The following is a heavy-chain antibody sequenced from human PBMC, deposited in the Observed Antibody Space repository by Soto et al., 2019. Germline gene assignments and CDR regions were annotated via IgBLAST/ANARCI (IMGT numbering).Heavy chain of an antibody. V-gene: IGHV4-59*01. CDR2: IYYSGST. Sequence: SETLSLTCTVSGGSISSYYWSWIRQPPGKGLEWIGYIYYSGSTNYNPSLKSRVTISVDTSKNQFSLKLSSVTAADTAVYYCARDRLKAGYSSGWNAFDIWGQGTMVTVSS. CDR3: ARDRLKAGYSSGWNAFDI. J-gene: IGHJ3*02. CDR1: GGSISSYY. D-gene: IGHD6-19*01.